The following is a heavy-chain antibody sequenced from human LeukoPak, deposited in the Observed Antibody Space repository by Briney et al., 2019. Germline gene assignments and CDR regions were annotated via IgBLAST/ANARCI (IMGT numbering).Heavy chain of an antibody. V-gene: IGHV3-11*01. D-gene: IGHD3-22*01. Sequence: PGGSLRLSCAASGFTFSDYYMSWTRQAPGKGLEWVSYISSSGSTIYYADSVKGRFTISRDNAKNSLYLQMSSLRAEDTAVYYCARDLEYYYDSGQVRWFDPWGQGTLVTVSS. CDR2: ISSSGSTI. J-gene: IGHJ5*02. CDR1: GFTFSDYY. CDR3: ARDLEYYYDSGQVRWFDP.